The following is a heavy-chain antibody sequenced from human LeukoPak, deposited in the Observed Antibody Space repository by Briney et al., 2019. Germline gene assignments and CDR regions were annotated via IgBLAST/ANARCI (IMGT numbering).Heavy chain of an antibody. Sequence: ASVKVSCKASGYTFTSYGISWVRQAPGQGLEWMGWISAYNGNTNYAQKLQGRVTMTTDTSTSTAYMELSRLRSDDTAVYYCAREETITMVRGVTKPPDYWGQGTLVTVSS. J-gene: IGHJ4*02. CDR2: ISAYNGNT. CDR1: GYTFTSYG. D-gene: IGHD3-10*01. CDR3: AREETITMVRGVTKPPDY. V-gene: IGHV1-18*01.